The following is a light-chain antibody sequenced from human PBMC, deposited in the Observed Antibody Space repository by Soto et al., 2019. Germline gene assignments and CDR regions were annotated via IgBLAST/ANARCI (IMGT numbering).Light chain of an antibody. Sequence: EIVLTQSPCTLSLSPGERATLSWRASQSVSSSHLAWYQQKIGQAPRLLIYGASSRATGIPDRFSGSVYGTDFNLTISRLEPEDFAVYFCQQFGNSPWTFGQGTKVDIK. CDR2: GAS. V-gene: IGKV3-20*01. CDR3: QQFGNSPWT. CDR1: QSVSSSH. J-gene: IGKJ1*01.